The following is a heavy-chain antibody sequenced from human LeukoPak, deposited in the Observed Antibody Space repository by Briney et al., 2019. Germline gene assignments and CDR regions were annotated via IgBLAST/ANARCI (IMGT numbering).Heavy chain of an antibody. V-gene: IGHV4-61*02. CDR2: IYTSGST. CDR3: AREGKYYDFWSGYGY. D-gene: IGHD3-3*01. J-gene: IGHJ4*02. CDR1: GGSISSGSYY. Sequence: SQTLSLTCTVSGGSISSGSYYWSWIRQPAGKGLEWIGRIYTSGSTNYNPSLKSRVTISVDTSKNQFSLQLSSVTAADTAVYYCAREGKYYDFWSGYGYWGQGTLVTVSS.